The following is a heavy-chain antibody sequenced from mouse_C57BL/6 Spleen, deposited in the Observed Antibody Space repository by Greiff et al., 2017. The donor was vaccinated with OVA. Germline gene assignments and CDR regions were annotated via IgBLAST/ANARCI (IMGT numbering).Heavy chain of an antibody. CDR1: GYTFTSYW. CDR3: TRRGYGNYPVVFRY. J-gene: IGHJ2*01. CDR2: IDPSDSYT. Sequence: VQLQQPGAELVMPGASVKLSCKASGYTFTSYWMNWVKQRPGQGLEWIGEIDPSDSYTKYHQKFKGKSTLTVDKSSSTAYMQLSSLTSEYSAVYYCTRRGYGNYPVVFRYWGQGTTLTVSS. V-gene: IGHV1-69*01. D-gene: IGHD2-10*02.